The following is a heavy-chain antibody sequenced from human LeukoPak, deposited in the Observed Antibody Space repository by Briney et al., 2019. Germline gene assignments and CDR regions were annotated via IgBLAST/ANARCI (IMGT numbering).Heavy chain of an antibody. CDR3: ARKVAAAGFYWLDP. CDR2: IYYSGST. Sequence: PSETLSLTCTVSGGSISSYYWSWIRQPPGKGLEWIGYIYYSGSTNYNPSLKSRVTISVDTSKNQFSLKLSSVTAADTAVYYRARKVAAAGFYWLDPWGQGNLVTVSS. J-gene: IGHJ5*02. D-gene: IGHD6-13*01. CDR1: GGSISSYY. V-gene: IGHV4-59*01.